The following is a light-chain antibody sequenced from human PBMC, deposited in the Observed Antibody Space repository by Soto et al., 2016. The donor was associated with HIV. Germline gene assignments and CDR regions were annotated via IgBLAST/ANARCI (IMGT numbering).Light chain of an antibody. V-gene: IGKV1-39*01. CDR1: QSISSW. CDR2: AAS. CDR3: QQSYSTWT. J-gene: IGKJ1*01. Sequence: DIQMTQSPSTLSASVGDRVTITCRASQSISSWLAWYQQKPGKAPKLLIYAASSLHSGVPSRFSGSGSGTDFTLTISSLQPEDFATYYCQQSYSTWTFGHGTKVEIK.